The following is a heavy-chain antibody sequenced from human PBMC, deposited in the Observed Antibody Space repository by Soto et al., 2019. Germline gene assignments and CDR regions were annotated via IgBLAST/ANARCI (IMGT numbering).Heavy chain of an antibody. CDR1: GGSISGDY. Sequence: QVQLQESGPGLVKPSDTLSLNCTVSGGSISGDYWSWIRQPPGKGLEYLGYIYYRWSTTYNPSLKSRVTMSIDTSRKQFSLKVTSVTAADTAVYYCARQHLVPFYYALDVWGQGTTVTVSS. J-gene: IGHJ6*02. CDR2: IYYRWST. CDR3: ARQHLVPFYYALDV. D-gene: IGHD6-13*01. V-gene: IGHV4-59*07.